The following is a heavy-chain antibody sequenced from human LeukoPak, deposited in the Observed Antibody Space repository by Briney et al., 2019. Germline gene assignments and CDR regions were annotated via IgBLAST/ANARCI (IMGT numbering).Heavy chain of an antibody. CDR2: ISSSSSYI. CDR1: GFTFSSYS. Sequence: GGSLRLSCAASGFTFSSYSMNWVRQAPGKGLEWVSSISSSSSYIYYADSVKGRFTISRDNAKNSLYLQMNSLRAEDTAVYYCARDGPSGSYYYFDYWGQGTLVTVSS. J-gene: IGHJ4*02. D-gene: IGHD1-26*01. V-gene: IGHV3-21*01. CDR3: ARDGPSGSYYYFDY.